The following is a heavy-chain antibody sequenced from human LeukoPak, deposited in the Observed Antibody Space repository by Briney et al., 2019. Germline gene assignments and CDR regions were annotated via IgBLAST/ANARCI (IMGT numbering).Heavy chain of an antibody. J-gene: IGHJ6*03. CDR2: IIPIFGTA. CDR3: ARGPLQHYYYYYYMDV. Sequence: GASVKVSCKASGGTFSSYAISWVQQAPGQGLEWMGGIIPIFGTANYAQKFQGRVTITTDESTSTAYMELSSLRSEDTAVYYCARGPLQHYYYYYYMDVWGKGTTVTVSS. CDR1: GGTFSSYA. D-gene: IGHD1-1*01. V-gene: IGHV1-69*05.